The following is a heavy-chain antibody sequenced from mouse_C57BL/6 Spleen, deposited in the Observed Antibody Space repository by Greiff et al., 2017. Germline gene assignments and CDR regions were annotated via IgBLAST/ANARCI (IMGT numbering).Heavy chain of an antibody. CDR2: INPNDGGT. Sequence: EVQLQQSGPELVKPGASVKIPCKASGYTFTDYNMDWVKQSHGKSLEWIGDINPNDGGTIYTQKFKGQATLTVDKSSSTAYMELRSLTSEDTAVYYCARTTRVVARDYCDDWGQGTTLTVSS. CDR1: GYTFTDYN. D-gene: IGHD1-1*01. J-gene: IGHJ2*01. V-gene: IGHV1-18*01. CDR3: ARTTRVVARDYCDD.